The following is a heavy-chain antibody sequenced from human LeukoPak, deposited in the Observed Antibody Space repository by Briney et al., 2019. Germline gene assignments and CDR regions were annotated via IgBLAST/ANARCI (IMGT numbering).Heavy chain of an antibody. CDR2: INHSGST. CDR3: ARGRVRRDGYNHNYYYYYGMDV. Sequence: SETLSLTCAVSGGSFSGYYWSWIRQPPGKGLEWIGEINHSGSTNYNPSLKSRVTISLDTSKNQFSLNLSSVTAADTAVYYCARGRVRRDGYNHNYYYYYGMDVWGQGTTVTVSS. J-gene: IGHJ6*02. CDR1: GGSFSGYY. V-gene: IGHV4-34*01. D-gene: IGHD5-24*01.